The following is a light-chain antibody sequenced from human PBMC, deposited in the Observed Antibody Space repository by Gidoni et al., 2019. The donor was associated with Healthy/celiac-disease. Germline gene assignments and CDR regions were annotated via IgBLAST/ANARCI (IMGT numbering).Light chain of an antibody. CDR3: QVWDSSSDRGV. CDR2: YDS. J-gene: IGLJ3*02. Sequence: SYVLTQPPSVSVAPGKTARITCGGNNIGRKSVHWYQQKPGQAPVLVIYYDSDRPSGIPERFSGSNSGNTATLTISRVEAGDEADYYCQVWDSSSDRGVFGGGTKLTVL. V-gene: IGLV3-21*04. CDR1: NIGRKS.